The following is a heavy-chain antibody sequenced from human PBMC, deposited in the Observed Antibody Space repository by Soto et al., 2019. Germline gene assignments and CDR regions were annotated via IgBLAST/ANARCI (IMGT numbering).Heavy chain of an antibody. CDR2: ISSSSSTI. CDR3: AHLTTGGFYFDY. J-gene: IGHJ4*02. D-gene: IGHD4-17*01. V-gene: IGHV3-48*04. CDR1: GFTFSSYS. Sequence: GGSLRLSCAASGFTFSSYSMNWVRQAPGKGLEWVSYISSSSSTIYYADSLKSRLTITKDTSKNQVVLTMTNMDPVDTATYYCAHLTTGGFYFDYWGQGTLVTVSS.